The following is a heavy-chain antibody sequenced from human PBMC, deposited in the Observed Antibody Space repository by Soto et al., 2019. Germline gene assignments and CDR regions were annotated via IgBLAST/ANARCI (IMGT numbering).Heavy chain of an antibody. CDR2: ISSSSSTI. Sequence: GGSLRLSCAASGFTFSSYSMNWVRQAPGKGLERVSYISSSSSTIYYADSVKGRFTISRDNAKNSLYLQMNSLRAEDTAVYYCARDEQDDILTGYFDYWGQGTLVTVSS. V-gene: IGHV3-48*01. J-gene: IGHJ4*02. CDR1: GFTFSSYS. CDR3: ARDEQDDILTGYFDY. D-gene: IGHD3-9*01.